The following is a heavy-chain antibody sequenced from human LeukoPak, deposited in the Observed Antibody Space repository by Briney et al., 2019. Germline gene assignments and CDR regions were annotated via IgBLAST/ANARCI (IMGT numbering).Heavy chain of an antibody. J-gene: IGHJ4*02. Sequence: SETLSLTCTVSVGSIGSNYWTWIRQPPGKGLEYIGYIYYTGATNYSPCLKSRVTISVDTSKNQFALKMTSVTAADTAVYFCANYGNSGWVVDNWGQGTLVTVSS. V-gene: IGHV4-59*08. CDR3: ANYGNSGWVVDN. CDR2: IYYTGAT. CDR1: VGSIGSNY. D-gene: IGHD6-19*01.